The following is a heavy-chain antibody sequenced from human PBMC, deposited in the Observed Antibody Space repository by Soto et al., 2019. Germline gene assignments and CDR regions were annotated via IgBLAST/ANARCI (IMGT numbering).Heavy chain of an antibody. Sequence: SETLSLTCAVYGGSFSGYYWSWIRQPPGKGLEWIGEINHSGSTNYNPSLKSRVTISVDTSKNQFSLKLSSVTAADTAVYYCAGLRSWYGSGSYSNYYYYGMDVWGQGTTVTVSS. D-gene: IGHD3-10*01. J-gene: IGHJ6*02. CDR2: INHSGST. CDR3: AGLRSWYGSGSYSNYYYYGMDV. V-gene: IGHV4-34*01. CDR1: GGSFSGYY.